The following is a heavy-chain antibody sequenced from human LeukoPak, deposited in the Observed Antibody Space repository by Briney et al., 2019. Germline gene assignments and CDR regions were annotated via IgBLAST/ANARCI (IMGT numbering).Heavy chain of an antibody. CDR3: ARLIGDRTIYDY. Sequence: GSLRLSRAASGFTFRTYWMSWVRQAPGKGLEWVASINQGGSETYYVESVKGPFTISRDNAMNSFFLQMNSLRAEDTAVYYCARLIGDRTIYDYWGQGTLVTVSS. J-gene: IGHJ4*02. CDR2: INQGGSET. CDR1: GFTFRTYW. D-gene: IGHD6-6*01. V-gene: IGHV3-7*01.